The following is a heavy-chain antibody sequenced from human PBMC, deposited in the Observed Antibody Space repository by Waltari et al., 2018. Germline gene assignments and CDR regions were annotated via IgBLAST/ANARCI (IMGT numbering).Heavy chain of an antibody. Sequence: QVQLQESGPGLVKPSETLSLTCTVSGYSITSGYYWGCIRQPPGQGLEWIGSIYHSGNTYYNPSLKGRLTISVDTSKNQFSLRLSSVTAADTAVYYCARAPMSGAATGTFDFWGLGSLVTVSP. D-gene: IGHD6-13*01. CDR3: ARAPMSGAATGTFDF. V-gene: IGHV4-38-2*02. CDR2: IYHSGNT. CDR1: GYSITSGYY. J-gene: IGHJ4*02.